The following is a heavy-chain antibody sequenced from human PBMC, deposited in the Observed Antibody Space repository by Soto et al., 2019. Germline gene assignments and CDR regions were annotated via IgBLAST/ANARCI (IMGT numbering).Heavy chain of an antibody. J-gene: IGHJ4*02. V-gene: IGHV4-39*07. CDR2: IYYSGST. CDR3: ARVLKTQRLVGIAVAGTGFDY. CDR1: GGSISSSSYY. D-gene: IGHD6-19*01. Sequence: SETLSLTCTVSGGSISSSSYYWGWIRQPPGKGLEWIGGIYYSGSTYYNPSLKSRDTISVDTSKNQFSLKLSSVTAADTAVYYCARVLKTQRLVGIAVAGTGFDYWGQGTLVTVSS.